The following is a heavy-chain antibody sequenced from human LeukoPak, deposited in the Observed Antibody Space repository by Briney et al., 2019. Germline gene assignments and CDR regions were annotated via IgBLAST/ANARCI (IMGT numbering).Heavy chain of an antibody. Sequence: GASVKVSCKASGYTFTAYYMYWVRQAPGQGLEWMGWISAYNGNTNYAQKLQGRVTMTTDTSTSTAYMELRSLRSDDTAVYYCARSLYYYDSSGYYHANGPNDYWGQGTLVTVSS. CDR3: ARSLYYYDSSGYYHANGPNDY. CDR1: GYTFTAYY. D-gene: IGHD3-22*01. CDR2: ISAYNGNT. V-gene: IGHV1-18*01. J-gene: IGHJ4*02.